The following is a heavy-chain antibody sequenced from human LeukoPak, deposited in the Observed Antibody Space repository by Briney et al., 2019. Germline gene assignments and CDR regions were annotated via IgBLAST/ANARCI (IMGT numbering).Heavy chain of an antibody. CDR1: GGSISSYY. V-gene: IGHV4-59*01. CDR2: IYYSGST. D-gene: IGHD5-12*01. Sequence: SETLSLTCTVSGGSISSYYWSWIRQPPGKGLEWIGYIYYSGSTNYNPSLKSRVTISVDTSKNQFSLKLSSVTAADTAVYYCARDGGEYSGYGAYYYYMDVWGKGTTVTVSS. J-gene: IGHJ6*03. CDR3: ARDGGEYSGYGAYYYYMDV.